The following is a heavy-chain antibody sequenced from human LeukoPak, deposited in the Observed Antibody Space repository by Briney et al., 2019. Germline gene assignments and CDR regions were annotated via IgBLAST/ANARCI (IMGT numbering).Heavy chain of an antibody. CDR2: MNPNSGNT. J-gene: IGHJ4*02. V-gene: IGHV1-8*01. Sequence: ASVKVSCKASGYTFTSFDINWVRQATGQGLEWMAWMNPNSGNTGYAQKFQGGVTMTRDTSINTAYMELSSLRSEDTALYYCARGGSGWPIDYWGQGTLVTVSS. CDR3: ARGGSGWPIDY. D-gene: IGHD6-19*01. CDR1: GYTFTSFD.